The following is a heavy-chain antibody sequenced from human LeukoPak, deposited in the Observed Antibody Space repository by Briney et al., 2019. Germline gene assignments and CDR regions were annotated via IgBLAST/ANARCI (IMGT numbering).Heavy chain of an antibody. J-gene: IGHJ4*02. CDR2: IIPILGIA. D-gene: IGHD6-13*01. CDR3: ARREAAAAPFDY. V-gene: IGHV1-69*04. Sequence: ASVKVSCKASGGTFSSYAISWVRQAPGQGLEWMGRIIPILGIANYAQKFQGRVTITADKSTSTAYMELSSLRSEDTAVYYCARREAAAAPFDYWGQGTLVTVSS. CDR1: GGTFSSYA.